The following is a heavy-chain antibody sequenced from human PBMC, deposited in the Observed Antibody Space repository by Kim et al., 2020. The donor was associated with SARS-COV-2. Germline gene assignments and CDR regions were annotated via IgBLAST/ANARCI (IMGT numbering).Heavy chain of an antibody. CDR1: GFTFSSYW. CDR3: ARDRTPYSSGWLCWFDP. Sequence: GGSLRLSCAASGFTFSSYWMSWVRQAPGKGLEWVANIKQDGSEKNYVDSVKGRFTISRDNAKNSLYLQMNSLRAEDTAVYYCARDRTPYSSGWLCWFDPWGQGTLVTVSS. CDR2: IKQDGSEK. V-gene: IGHV3-7*01. D-gene: IGHD6-19*01. J-gene: IGHJ5*02.